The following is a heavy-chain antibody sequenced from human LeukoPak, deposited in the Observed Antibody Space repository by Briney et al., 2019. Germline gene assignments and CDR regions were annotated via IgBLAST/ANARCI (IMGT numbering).Heavy chain of an antibody. CDR1: GFSFRDYP. CDR2: IRTSSEGA. Sequence: PGGSLRLSCATSGFSFRDYPMNWVRQAPGKGLEWVSNIRTSSEGANLALYADSVKGRVTFSRDGAKNTLYLHMHSLRDDDTAVYYCATDQRYAFDYWGQGILVTVSS. D-gene: IGHD3-9*01. CDR3: ATDQRYAFDY. V-gene: IGHV3-11*03. J-gene: IGHJ4*02.